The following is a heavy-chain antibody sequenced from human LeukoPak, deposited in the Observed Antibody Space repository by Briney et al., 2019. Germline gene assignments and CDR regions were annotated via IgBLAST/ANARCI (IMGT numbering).Heavy chain of an antibody. V-gene: IGHV7-4-1*02. CDR1: GYTFTSYA. J-gene: IGHJ4*02. D-gene: IGHD3-10*01. Sequence: ASVKVSCKASGYTFTSYAMNWVRQAPGQGLEWMGWINTNTGNPTYAQGFTGRFVFSLDTSVSTAYLQISSLKAEDTAVYYCAGSQFDGSGSLYYFDYWGQGTLVTVSS. CDR2: INTNTGNP. CDR3: AGSQFDGSGSLYYFDY.